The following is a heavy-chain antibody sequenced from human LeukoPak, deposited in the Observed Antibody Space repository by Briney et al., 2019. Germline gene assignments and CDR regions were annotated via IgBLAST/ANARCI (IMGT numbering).Heavy chain of an antibody. CDR3: AKDYYDIWSGFDY. V-gene: IGHV3-21*04. D-gene: IGHD3-3*01. Sequence: GGSLRLSCAASGFTFSSYSMNWVRQAPGKGLEWVSSISSSSSYIYYADSVKGRFTISRDNSKNTLYLQMNSLRADDTAVYYCAKDYYDIWSGFDYWGQGTLVTVSS. CDR1: GFTFSSYS. J-gene: IGHJ4*02. CDR2: ISSSSSYI.